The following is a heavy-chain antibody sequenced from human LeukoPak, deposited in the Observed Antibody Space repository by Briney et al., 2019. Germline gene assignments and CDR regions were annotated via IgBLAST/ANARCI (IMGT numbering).Heavy chain of an antibody. CDR3: AKMGQGHGGVY. Sequence: GRSLRLSCAASGFTFSSYGMHWVRQAPGKGLEWVAVISYDGSNKYYADSVKGRFTISRDNSKNTLYLQMNSLRAEDTAVYYCAKMGQGHGGVYWGQGTLVTVSS. CDR2: ISYDGSNK. CDR1: GFTFSSYG. V-gene: IGHV3-30*18. D-gene: IGHD1-26*01. J-gene: IGHJ4*02.